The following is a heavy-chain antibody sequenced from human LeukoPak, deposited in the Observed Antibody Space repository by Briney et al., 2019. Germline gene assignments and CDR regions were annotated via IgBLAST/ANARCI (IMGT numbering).Heavy chain of an antibody. CDR2: IYHSGST. D-gene: IGHD6-6*01. J-gene: IGHJ6*03. Sequence: SETLSLTCTVSGYSISSGYYWGWIRQPPGKGLEWIGSIYHSGSTYYNPSLKSRVTISVDTSKSQFSLKLSSVTAADTAVYYCARVRRAARLNYYMDVWGKGTTVTVSS. V-gene: IGHV4-38-2*02. CDR3: ARVRRAARLNYYMDV. CDR1: GYSISSGYY.